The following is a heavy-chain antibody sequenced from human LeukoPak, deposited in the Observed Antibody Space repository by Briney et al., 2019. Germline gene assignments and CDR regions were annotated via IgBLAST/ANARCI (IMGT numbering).Heavy chain of an antibody. CDR1: GLTVSSNY. V-gene: IGHV3-53*01. J-gene: IGHJ6*02. CDR3: AREYYVDTAMVDYYYYGMDV. CDR2: IYSGGST. D-gene: IGHD5-18*01. Sequence: GGSLRLSCAASGLTVSSNYMSWVRQAPGKGLEWVSVIYSGGSTYYADSVKGRFTISRDNSKNTLYLQMNSLRAEDTAVYYCAREYYVDTAMVDYYYYGMDVWGQGTTVTVSS.